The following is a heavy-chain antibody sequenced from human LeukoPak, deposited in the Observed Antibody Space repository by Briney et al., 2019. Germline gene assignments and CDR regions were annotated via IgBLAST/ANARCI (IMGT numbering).Heavy chain of an antibody. V-gene: IGHV4-31*03. CDR3: ARRNSNSWNKIDY. J-gene: IGHJ4*02. D-gene: IGHD1/OR15-1a*01. CDR2: ISSRGTT. Sequence: SETLSLTCIVSGVSISGDGYYWSWIRQYPEKGLEWIGCISSRGTTDYNRSLKSRVTISLDTSENQFSLKLSSVTAADTALYYCARRNSNSWNKIDYWGQGAPVTVSS. CDR1: GVSISGDGYY.